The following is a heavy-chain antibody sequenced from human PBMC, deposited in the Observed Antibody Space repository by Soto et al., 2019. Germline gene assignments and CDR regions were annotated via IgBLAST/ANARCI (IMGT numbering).Heavy chain of an antibody. CDR3: ARGSYYSGWV. D-gene: IGHD6-19*01. V-gene: IGHV6-1*01. CDR1: GDSVSSTSAA. CDR2: TYYRSKWYS. J-gene: IGHJ4*02. Sequence: QALSLPFAISGDSVSSTSAACSLIRQSPSRGLEWLGRTYYRSKWYSDYAVSVKSRITINPDTSKNQFSLQLNSVTPEDTAVYYCARGSYYSGWVWGQGTLVTVSS.